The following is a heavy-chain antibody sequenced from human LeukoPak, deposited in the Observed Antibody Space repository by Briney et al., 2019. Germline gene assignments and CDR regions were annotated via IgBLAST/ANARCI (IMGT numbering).Heavy chain of an antibody. CDR3: ARDYSWVLDS. J-gene: IGHJ4*02. Sequence: PGGSLRLSSAASGFTFIDYGMHWVRQAPGKGLEWVAIIWSDATNAYYADSVKGRFTISRDNSKNTVSLQMNSLRAEDTAVYYCARDYSWVLDSWGQGTLVTVSS. V-gene: IGHV3-33*01. CDR1: GFTFIDYG. D-gene: IGHD2-21*01. CDR2: IWSDATNA.